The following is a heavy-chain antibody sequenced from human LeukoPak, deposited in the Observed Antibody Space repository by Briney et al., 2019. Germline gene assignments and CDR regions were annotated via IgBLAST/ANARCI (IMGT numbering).Heavy chain of an antibody. CDR1: GFTFSSYA. CDR2: IRYDGSNK. D-gene: IGHD2-15*01. Sequence: GGSLRLSCAASGFTFSSYAMSWVRQAPGKGLEWVAFIRYDGSNKYYADSVKGRFTISRDNSRNTLYLQMNSLRAEDTAVYYCAKDYGQQWWWGHYFDYWGQGTLVTVSS. J-gene: IGHJ4*02. V-gene: IGHV3-30*02. CDR3: AKDYGQQWWWGHYFDY.